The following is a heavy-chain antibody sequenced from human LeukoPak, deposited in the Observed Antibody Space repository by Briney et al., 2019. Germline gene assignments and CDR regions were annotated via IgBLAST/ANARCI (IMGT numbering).Heavy chain of an antibody. J-gene: IGHJ6*03. CDR1: GFTFDVYG. CDR3: ARAGYCSSTTCYPYYYYMDV. D-gene: IGHD2-2*01. Sequence: PGGSLRLSCAASGFTFDVYGMSWVRQAPGKGLEWVSGINWNGGSTGYADSVKGRFTISRDNAKNSLFLQMNSLRAEDTAVYYCARAGYCSSTTCYPYYYYMDVWGKGTTVTVSS. CDR2: INWNGGST. V-gene: IGHV3-20*04.